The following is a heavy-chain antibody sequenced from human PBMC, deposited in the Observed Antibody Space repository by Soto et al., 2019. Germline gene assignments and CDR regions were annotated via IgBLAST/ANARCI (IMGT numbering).Heavy chain of an antibody. D-gene: IGHD1-26*01. CDR1: GYTFTSYG. J-gene: IGHJ3*02. CDR3: ARDRPLLVGAIFHPTAFDI. V-gene: IGHV1-18*04. Sequence: ASVKVSCKASGYTFTSYGISWVRQSPGQGLEWMGWISAYNGNTNYAQKLQGRVTMTTDTSTSTAYNELRSLRSDDTAVYYCARDRPLLVGAIFHPTAFDIWGQGTVVTV. CDR2: ISAYNGNT.